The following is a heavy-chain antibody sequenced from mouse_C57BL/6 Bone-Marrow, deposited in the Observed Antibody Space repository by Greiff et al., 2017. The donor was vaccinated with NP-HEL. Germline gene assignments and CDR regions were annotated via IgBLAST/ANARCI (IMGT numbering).Heavy chain of an antibody. CDR3: TKGSMVTSWFAY. V-gene: IGHV1-5*01. Sequence: EVQLQQSGTVLARPGASVKMSCKTSGYTFTSYWMHWVKQRPGPGLEWIGAIYPGNSDTSYNQKFKGKAKLTAVTSASTTYMELSSLTNEDSAVYYCTKGSMVTSWFAYWGQGTLVTVSA. D-gene: IGHD2-2*01. CDR2: IYPGNSDT. J-gene: IGHJ3*01. CDR1: GYTFTSYW.